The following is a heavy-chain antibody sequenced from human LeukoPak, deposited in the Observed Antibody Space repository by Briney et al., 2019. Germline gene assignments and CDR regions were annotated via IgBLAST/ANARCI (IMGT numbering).Heavy chain of an antibody. J-gene: IGHJ6*03. D-gene: IGHD2-15*01. CDR3: ARSPCYTTMYYYYYMDV. Sequence: GGSLRLSCAASGFTFSSYSIHWVRQAPGKGLEWVSSISGPDNYVYYADTVTGRFAISRDNAKNSVYLQMNSLRAEDTAVYYCARSPCYTTMYYYYYMDVWGKGTTVTVSS. CDR2: ISGPDNYV. CDR1: GFTFSSYS. V-gene: IGHV3-21*01.